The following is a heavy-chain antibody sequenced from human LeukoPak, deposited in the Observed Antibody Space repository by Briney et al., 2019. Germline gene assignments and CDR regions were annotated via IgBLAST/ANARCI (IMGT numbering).Heavy chain of an antibody. Sequence: PGGSLRLSCAASGFTFSSYWMSWVRQAPGKGLEWVANIKQDGSEKYYVDSVKGRFTISRDNAKNSLYLQMNSLRAEDTAVYYCARDTHYYYYYGMDVWGQGTTVTVSS. CDR3: ARDTHYYYYYGMDV. J-gene: IGHJ6*02. CDR1: GFTFSSYW. V-gene: IGHV3-7*01. CDR2: IKQDGSEK.